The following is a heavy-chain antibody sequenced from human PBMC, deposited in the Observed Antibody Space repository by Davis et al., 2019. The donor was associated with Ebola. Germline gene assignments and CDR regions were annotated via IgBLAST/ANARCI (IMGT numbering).Heavy chain of an antibody. V-gene: IGHV1-18*01. CDR2: ISAYNGNT. CDR3: ARILGTIYDY. CDR1: RYTLTSYG. J-gene: IGHJ4*02. Sequence: ASVPVSRQASRYTLTSYGISWVRQAPGPGLEWMGWISAYNGNTNYAQKLQGRVTMTTDTSTSTAYMELRSLRSDDTAMYYCARILGTIYDYWGQGTLVTVSS. D-gene: IGHD1-26*01.